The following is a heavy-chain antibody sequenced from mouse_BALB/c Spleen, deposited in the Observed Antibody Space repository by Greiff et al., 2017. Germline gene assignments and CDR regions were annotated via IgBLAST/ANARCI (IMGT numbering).Heavy chain of an antibody. CDR1: GYSITSGYY. V-gene: IGHV3-6*02. D-gene: IGHD2-14*01. Sequence: EVKLQESGPGLVKPSQSLSLTCSVTGYSITSGYYWNWIRQFPGNKLEWMGYISYDGSNNYNPSLKNRISITRDTSKNQFILKLNSVTTEDTATYYCARVYYRYDPYYFDYWGQGTTLTVSS. J-gene: IGHJ2*01. CDR3: ARVYYRYDPYYFDY. CDR2: ISYDGSN.